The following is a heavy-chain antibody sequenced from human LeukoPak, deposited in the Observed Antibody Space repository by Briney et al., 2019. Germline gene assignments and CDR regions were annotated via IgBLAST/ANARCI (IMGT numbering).Heavy chain of an antibody. Sequence: GGSLRLSCAASGFTFSSYAMSWVRQAPGKGLEWVSAISGSGGSTYYADSVKGRFAISRDNSKNTLYLQMNSLRAEDTAVYYCARDADYYYDSSGYRYYYGMDVWGQGTTVTVSS. CDR3: ARDADYYYDSSGYRYYYGMDV. CDR2: ISGSGGST. CDR1: GFTFSSYA. J-gene: IGHJ6*02. V-gene: IGHV3-23*01. D-gene: IGHD3-22*01.